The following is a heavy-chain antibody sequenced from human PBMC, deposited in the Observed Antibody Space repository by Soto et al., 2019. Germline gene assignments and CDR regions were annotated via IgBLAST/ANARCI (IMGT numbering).Heavy chain of an antibody. V-gene: IGHV3-9*01. CDR2: ISWNSGSI. CDR1: GFTFDDYA. J-gene: IGHJ3*02. CDR3: AKGARGVANAFDI. D-gene: IGHD2-15*01. Sequence: EVQLVESGGGLVQPGRSLRLSCSASGFTFDDYAMHWVRQAPGKGLEWVSGISWNSGSIAYADSVKGRFTISRDIXKNSLYLQMNSLRAEDTALYYCAKGARGVANAFDIWGQGTMVTVSS.